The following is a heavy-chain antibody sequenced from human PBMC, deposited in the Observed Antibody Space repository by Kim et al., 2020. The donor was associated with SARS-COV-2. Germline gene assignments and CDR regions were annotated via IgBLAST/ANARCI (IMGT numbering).Heavy chain of an antibody. CDR2: IIPIFGTA. D-gene: IGHD1-26*01. J-gene: IGHJ6*02. Sequence: SVKVSCKASGGTFSSYAISWVRQAPGQGLEWMGGIIPIFGTASYAQKFQGRVTITADESTSTAYMELSSLRSEDTAVYYCARGGRGSYYDYYYGMDVWGQGTTVTVSS. CDR3: ARGGRGSYYDYYYGMDV. CDR1: GGTFSSYA. V-gene: IGHV1-69*13.